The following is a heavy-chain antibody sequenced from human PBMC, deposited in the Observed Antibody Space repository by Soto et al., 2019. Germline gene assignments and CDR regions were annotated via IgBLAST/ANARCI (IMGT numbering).Heavy chain of an antibody. CDR3: AKYQDVVVPAANTFDY. V-gene: IGHV3-23*01. CDR2: ISGSGGST. CDR1: GFTFSSYA. D-gene: IGHD2-2*01. Sequence: GGSLRLSCAASGFTFSSYAMSWVRQAPGKGLEWVSAISGSGGSTYYADSVKGRFTISRDNSKNTLYLQMNSLRAEDTAVYYCAKYQDVVVPAANTFDYWGQGTLVTVS. J-gene: IGHJ4*02.